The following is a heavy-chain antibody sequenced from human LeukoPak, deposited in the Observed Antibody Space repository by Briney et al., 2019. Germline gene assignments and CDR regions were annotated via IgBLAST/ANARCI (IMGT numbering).Heavy chain of an antibody. CDR2: ISAYNGNT. V-gene: IGHV1-18*01. J-gene: IGHJ1*01. Sequence: GASVKVSCKASGYTFTSYGISWVRQAPGQGLERMGWISAYNGNTNYAQKLQGRVTMTTDTSTSTAYMELRSLRSDDTAVYYCARASPGFLPRGHFQHWGQGTLVTVSS. CDR1: GYTFTSYG. CDR3: ARASPGFLPRGHFQH. D-gene: IGHD2/OR15-2a*01.